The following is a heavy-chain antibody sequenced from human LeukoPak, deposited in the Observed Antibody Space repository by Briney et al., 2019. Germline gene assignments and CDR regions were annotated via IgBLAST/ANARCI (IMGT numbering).Heavy chain of an antibody. CDR1: GFTFDDYA. CDR3: ARAPPLPNIVATNYYFDY. D-gene: IGHD5-12*01. Sequence: PGGSLRLSCATSGFTFDDYAMHWVRQAPGKGLEWVANIKQDGSEKYYVDSVKGRFTISRDNAKNSLYLQMNSLRAEDTAVYYCARAPPLPNIVATNYYFDYWGQGTLVTVSS. V-gene: IGHV3-7*01. CDR2: IKQDGSEK. J-gene: IGHJ4*02.